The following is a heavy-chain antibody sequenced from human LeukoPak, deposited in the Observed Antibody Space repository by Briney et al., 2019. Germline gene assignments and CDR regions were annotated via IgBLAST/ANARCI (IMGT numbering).Heavy chain of an antibody. CDR1: GDPINSIDW. D-gene: IGHD2/OR15-2a*01. Sequence: PSETLSLTCAVSGDPINSIDWWSWVRQSPAGGLEWIGEIYHSGGTNYNPSLKSRVTISVDKSKNHLSLKLTSATAADTAVYFCVGNGYYALDYWGQGALVTVAS. J-gene: IGHJ4*02. CDR2: IYHSGGT. CDR3: VGNGYYALDY. V-gene: IGHV4-4*02.